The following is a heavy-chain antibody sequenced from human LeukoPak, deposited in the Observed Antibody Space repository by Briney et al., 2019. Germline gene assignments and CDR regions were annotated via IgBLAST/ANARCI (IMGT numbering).Heavy chain of an antibody. CDR1: GFIFSDPY. D-gene: IGHD3-10*01. V-gene: IGHV3-72*01. CDR3: GRALVRSSGNYYFDY. J-gene: IGHJ4*01. CDR2: IRNKAHPHTT. Sequence: PGESLTLSCAVSGFIFSDPYMDWVRLAPGKGVVELGRIRNKAHPHTTVSAASINRRFTISRDDSRNSLYLQMNSLEDDDTAVYYCGRALVRSSGNYYFDYWGQGTLVTVSS.